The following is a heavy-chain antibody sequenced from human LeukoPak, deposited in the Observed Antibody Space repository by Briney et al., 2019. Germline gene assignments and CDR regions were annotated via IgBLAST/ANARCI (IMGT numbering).Heavy chain of an antibody. V-gene: IGHV4-61*02. Sequence: PSQTLSLTCTVSGGSISSGSYYWSWIRQPAGKGLEWIGRIYTSGSTNYNPSLKSRVTISVDTSKNQFSLKLSSVTAADTAVYYCARAREVYYYYYYMDVWGKGTTVTISS. J-gene: IGHJ6*03. CDR1: GGSISSGSYY. CDR2: IYTSGST. CDR3: ARAREVYYYYYYMDV.